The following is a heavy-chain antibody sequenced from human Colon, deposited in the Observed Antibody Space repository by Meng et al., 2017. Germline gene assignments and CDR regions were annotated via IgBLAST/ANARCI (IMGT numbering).Heavy chain of an antibody. CDR3: AKEGSVDYFDY. V-gene: IGHV3-23*01. D-gene: IGHD3-10*01. CDR1: GFTFSSYA. CDR2: ISGSGGST. Sequence: GESLKISCAASGFTFSSYAMSWVRQAPGKGPEWVSAISGSGGSTYYADSVKGRFTISRDNSKNTLYLQMNSLRAEDTAVYYCAKEGSVDYFDYWGQGTLVTVSS. J-gene: IGHJ4*02.